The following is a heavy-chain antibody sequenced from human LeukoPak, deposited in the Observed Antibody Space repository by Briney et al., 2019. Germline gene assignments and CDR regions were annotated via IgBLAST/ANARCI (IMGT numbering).Heavy chain of an antibody. CDR3: ARGSSGWYSEDY. CDR1: GGTFSSYA. D-gene: IGHD6-19*01. V-gene: IGHV1-69*05. Sequence: SVKVSCKASGGTFSSYAISWVRQAPGQGLEWMGRIIPIFGTANYAQKFQGRVTITTDESTSTAFMELSSLRSEDTAVYYCARGSSGWYSEDYWGQGTLVTVSS. J-gene: IGHJ4*02. CDR2: IIPIFGTA.